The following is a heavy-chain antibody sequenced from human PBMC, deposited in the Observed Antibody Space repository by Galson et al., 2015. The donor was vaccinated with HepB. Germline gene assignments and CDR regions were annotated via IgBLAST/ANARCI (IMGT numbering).Heavy chain of an antibody. D-gene: IGHD3-16*02. CDR1: AFTFSSYA. V-gene: IGHV3-30*04. Sequence: SLRLSCAASAFTFSSYAMHWARQAPGKGLEWGSVISYDGINKYYPDSVEGRFTISRDNSKNTLYLQMNSLRAEDTAVYYCVRDRSTIVYGMDVWGQGTTVTVSS. J-gene: IGHJ6*02. CDR3: VRDRSTIVYGMDV. CDR2: ISYDGINK.